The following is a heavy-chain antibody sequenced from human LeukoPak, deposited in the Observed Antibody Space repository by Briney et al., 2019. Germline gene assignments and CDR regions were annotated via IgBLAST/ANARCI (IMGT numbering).Heavy chain of an antibody. Sequence: GGSLRLSCAASGVSVTTNYISWVRKAPGKGLECVSVVYSDVSTKYADSVKARFNIFRDNSKNTVYLQMNSLRAEETAVDYCARATLDNWGQGKLVTVSS. CDR1: GVSVTTNY. V-gene: IGHV3-53*01. CDR2: VYSDVST. J-gene: IGHJ4*02. CDR3: ARATLDN.